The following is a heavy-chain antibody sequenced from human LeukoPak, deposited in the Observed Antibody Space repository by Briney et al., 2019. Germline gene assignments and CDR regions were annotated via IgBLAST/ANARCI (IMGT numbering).Heavy chain of an antibody. CDR2: ISGSGGST. J-gene: IGHJ3*02. D-gene: IGHD2-15*01. V-gene: IGHV3-23*01. CDR3: AKQSGPGLLVAFDI. CDR1: GFTFSSYA. Sequence: PGASLRLSCAASGFTFSSYAMSWVRQAPGKGLEWVSAISGSGGSTYYADSVKGRFTISRDNSKNTLYLQMYSLRAEDTAVYYCAKQSGPGLLVAFDIWGQGTMVTVSS.